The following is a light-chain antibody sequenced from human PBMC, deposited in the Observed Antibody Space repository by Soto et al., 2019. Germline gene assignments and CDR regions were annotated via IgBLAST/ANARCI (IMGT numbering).Light chain of an antibody. CDR3: QQYDSYSSGP. Sequence: EIQMTQSPSTLSASVGDRVTITCRASQTINSWLAWYQHKPGKAPKVLIFDASSLKTGVPSRFSGSGSGTEFTLTISNLQPDDFATYYCQQYDSYSSGPFGQGTKVDVK. V-gene: IGKV1-5*01. CDR1: QTINSW. CDR2: DAS. J-gene: IGKJ1*01.